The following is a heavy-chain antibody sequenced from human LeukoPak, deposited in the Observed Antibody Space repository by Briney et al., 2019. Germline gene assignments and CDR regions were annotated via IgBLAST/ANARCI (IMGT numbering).Heavy chain of an antibody. J-gene: IGHJ6*03. V-gene: IGHV3-48*03. CDR2: ISSGGSNT. D-gene: IGHD1-26*01. CDR1: GFTFSSYE. CDR3: ARGAGSGADYYYYYYMDV. Sequence: GGSLRLSCAASGFTFSSYEMNWVRQAPGKGLEWVSYISSGGSNTYYADSVKGRFTISRDNAKNSLYLQMNSLRAEDTAVYYCARGAGSGADYYYYYYMDVWGKGTTVAVSS.